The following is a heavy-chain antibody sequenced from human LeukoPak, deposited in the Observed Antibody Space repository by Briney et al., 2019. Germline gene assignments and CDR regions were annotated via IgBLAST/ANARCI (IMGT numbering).Heavy chain of an antibody. CDR3: VRVNTYYYDSSPS. CDR1: GFTFSSYE. Sequence: HPGGSLRLSCAASGFTFSSYEMNWVRQAPGKGLEWVSYISSSGSTKYYADSVKGRFTTSRDNAKNSLYLQMNSLRAEDTAVYYCVRVNTYYYDSSPSWGQGTLVIVSS. CDR2: ISSSGSTK. J-gene: IGHJ4*02. D-gene: IGHD3-22*01. V-gene: IGHV3-48*03.